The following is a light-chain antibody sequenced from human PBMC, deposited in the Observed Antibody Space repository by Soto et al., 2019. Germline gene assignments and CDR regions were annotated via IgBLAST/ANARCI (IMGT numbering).Light chain of an antibody. CDR2: DAS. V-gene: IGKV3-11*01. CDR3: HQRGNGPPWT. CDR1: QSVSGH. Sequence: EIVLTQSPATLSLSPGERATLSCRASQSVSGHLAWYQQKPGQAPRLLIYDASNRASGIPARFSGSWSGTDFTLTISSLEPEDFAVYYCHQRGNGPPWTFGQGTKVEIK. J-gene: IGKJ1*01.